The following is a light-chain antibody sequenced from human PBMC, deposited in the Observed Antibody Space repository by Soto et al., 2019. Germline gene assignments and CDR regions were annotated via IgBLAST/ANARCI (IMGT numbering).Light chain of an antibody. CDR1: QGISSY. CDR2: AAS. V-gene: IGKV1-9*01. Sequence: DIPLTQSPSFLSASVGDRVTITCQASQGISSYLAWYQQKPGKAPKLLIYAASTLQSGVPSRFSGSGSGTEFTLTISSLQPEDFATYYCQQLNSYPVTFGQGTKVEIK. CDR3: QQLNSYPVT. J-gene: IGKJ1*01.